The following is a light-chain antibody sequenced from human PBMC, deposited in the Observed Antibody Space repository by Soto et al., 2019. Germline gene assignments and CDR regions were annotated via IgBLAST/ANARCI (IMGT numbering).Light chain of an antibody. J-gene: IGLJ1*01. CDR1: SSDVGGYNY. V-gene: IGLV2-14*01. CDR3: SSYTSSSTYV. Sequence: QSVLTQPASVSESPGQSSTISCTGTSSDVGGYNYVSWYQQHPGKAPKLMIYDVSNRPSGVSNRFSGSKSGNTASLTISGLQAEDEADYYCSSYTSSSTYVFGTGTKVTVL. CDR2: DVS.